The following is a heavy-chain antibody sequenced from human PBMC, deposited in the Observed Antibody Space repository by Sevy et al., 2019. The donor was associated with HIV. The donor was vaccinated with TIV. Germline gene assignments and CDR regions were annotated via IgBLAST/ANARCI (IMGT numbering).Heavy chain of an antibody. CDR3: ARMGDYYDSSGYYPFKF. D-gene: IGHD3-22*01. Sequence: ASVKVYCKASGYTFTAYYIHWVRQAPGQGLEWMGWINPNSGGTYFAKKFQDSVTLTTDTSVNTAYMELRSLRFDDTAVYYCARMGDYYDSSGYYPFKFRGQGTLVTVSS. J-gene: IGHJ4*02. CDR2: INPNSGGT. V-gene: IGHV1-2*02. CDR1: GYTFTAYY.